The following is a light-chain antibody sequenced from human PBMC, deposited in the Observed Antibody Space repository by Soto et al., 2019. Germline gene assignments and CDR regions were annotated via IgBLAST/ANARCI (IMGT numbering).Light chain of an antibody. CDR2: GTS. CDR3: QQYGNSPIT. CDR1: ERIYSAY. V-gene: IGKV3-20*01. J-gene: IGKJ5*01. Sequence: EVVLTQSPGTRSLSRGERATLSCRASERIYSAYLGWYQQKPGQAPRLLIYGTSSRATGVPDRFSGSGSRTDFTLTISRLEPEDFAVYYCQQYGNSPITFGQGTRLEIK.